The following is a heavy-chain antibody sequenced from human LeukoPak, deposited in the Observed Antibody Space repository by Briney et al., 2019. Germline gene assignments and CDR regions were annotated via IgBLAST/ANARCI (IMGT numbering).Heavy chain of an antibody. CDR1: GFTFSSYG. Sequence: PGRSLRLSCAASGFTFSSYGMHWVRQAPGKGLEWVAVISYDGSNKYYADSVKGRFTISRDNSKNTLYLQMNSLRAEDTAVYYCANPAPPPSGTTETVFDYWGQGPLSPVPS. D-gene: IGHD1-1*01. CDR3: ANPAPPPSGTTETVFDY. CDR2: ISYDGSNK. V-gene: IGHV3-30*18. J-gene: IGHJ4*02.